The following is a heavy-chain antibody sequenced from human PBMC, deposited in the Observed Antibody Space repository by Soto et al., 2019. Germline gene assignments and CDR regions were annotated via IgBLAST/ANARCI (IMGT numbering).Heavy chain of an antibody. D-gene: IGHD3-10*01. CDR2: IYYSGST. CDR1: GGSLSSYY. J-gene: IGHJ4*02. V-gene: IGHV4-59*01. Sequence: SDTLSLTCTVSGGSLSSYYWSWIRQPPGKGLEWIGYIYYSGSTNYNPSLKSRVTISVDTSKNQFSLKLSSVTAADTAVYYCARAPRGNYGYPSYFDYWGQGTLVTVSS. CDR3: ARAPRGNYGYPSYFDY.